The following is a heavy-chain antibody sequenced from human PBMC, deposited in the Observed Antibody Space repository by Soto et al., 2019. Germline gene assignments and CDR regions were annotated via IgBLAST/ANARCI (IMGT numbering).Heavy chain of an antibody. CDR3: AHRVLRAVFGLVTTTAIYFDF. D-gene: IGHD3-3*01. CDR2: IYWDDDK. Sequence: QITLNESGPTVVKPTETLTLTCTFSGFSRTTSGVGVGWVRQSPGKAPEWLAFIYWDDDKRYSTSLKSRLTITKDPSNIQVVLIMANVDPADTATYSCAHRVLRAVFGLVTTTAIYFDFWGQGTPVVVSS. V-gene: IGHV2-5*02. J-gene: IGHJ4*02. CDR1: GFSRTTSGVG.